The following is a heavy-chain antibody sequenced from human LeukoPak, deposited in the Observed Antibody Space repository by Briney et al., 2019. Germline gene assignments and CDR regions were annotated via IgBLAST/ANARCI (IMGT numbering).Heavy chain of an antibody. CDR2: INQVGSEK. Sequence: GGSLRLSCEASGFTLSINWMSWVRQAPGKGLEWVANINQVGSEKYYVDSVKGRFTISRDNAKKSLYLQMNSLRVEDTAVYYCARGFDGYYGFDIWGQGTMVTVSS. CDR3: ARGFDGYYGFDI. J-gene: IGHJ3*02. D-gene: IGHD5-18*01. V-gene: IGHV3-7*05. CDR1: GFTLSINW.